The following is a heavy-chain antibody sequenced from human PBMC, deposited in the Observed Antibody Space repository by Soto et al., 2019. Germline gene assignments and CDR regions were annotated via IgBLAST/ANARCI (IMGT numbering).Heavy chain of an antibody. V-gene: IGHV1-18*01. Sequence: ASVKVSCTASGYTFTSYGISWVRQAPGQGLEWMGWISAYNGNTNYAQKPQGRVTMTTDTSTSTAYMELRSLRSDDTAVYYCVSSVGVPAAIYAFDIWGQGTMVTVSS. CDR2: ISAYNGNT. J-gene: IGHJ3*02. CDR3: VSSVGVPAAIYAFDI. D-gene: IGHD2-2*01. CDR1: GYTFTSYG.